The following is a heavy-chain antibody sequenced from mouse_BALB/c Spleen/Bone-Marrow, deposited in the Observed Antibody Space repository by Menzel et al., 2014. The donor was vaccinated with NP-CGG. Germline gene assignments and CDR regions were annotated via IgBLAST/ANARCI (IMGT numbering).Heavy chain of an antibody. V-gene: IGHV14-3*02. CDR2: IDPANGNT. J-gene: IGHJ4*01. CDR3: ARWEYYAMDY. D-gene: IGHD4-1*01. Sequence: VQLKQSGAELVKPGASIKLSCTASGFNIKDTYMHWVKQRPEQGLEWIGRIDPANGNTKYDPKFQGKATITADTSSNTAYLQISSLTSEDAAVYYCARWEYYAMDYWGQGTSVTVSS. CDR1: GFNIKDTY.